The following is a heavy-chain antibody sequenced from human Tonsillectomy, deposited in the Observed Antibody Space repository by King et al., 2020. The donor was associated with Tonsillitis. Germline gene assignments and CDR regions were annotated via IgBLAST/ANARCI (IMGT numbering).Heavy chain of an antibody. Sequence: VQLVESGGGVVQPGRSLRLSCPASGFTFSSYAMHWVRQAPGKGLEWVAVISYDGSNKYYADSVKGRFTISRDNSKNTLYLQMNSLRAEDTAVYYCARDRIVDTAMVLYYYYYGMDVWGQGTTVTVSS. CDR1: GFTFSSYA. J-gene: IGHJ6*02. V-gene: IGHV3-30-3*01. CDR3: ARDRIVDTAMVLYYYYYGMDV. CDR2: ISYDGSNK. D-gene: IGHD5-18*01.